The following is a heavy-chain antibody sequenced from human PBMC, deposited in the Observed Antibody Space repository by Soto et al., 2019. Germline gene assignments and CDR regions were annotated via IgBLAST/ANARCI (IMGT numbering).Heavy chain of an antibody. V-gene: IGHV4-4*07. Sequence: NPSETLSLTCTFSNGSISNFYWNWIRQSAGKGLEWIGRIHGSGSATYNPSLRSRVTMSVDTSKNQFSLKVNSVTGADTAVYYCARSSHKESWFDPWGQGTLVTVSS. D-gene: IGHD6-13*01. CDR2: IHGSGSA. J-gene: IGHJ5*02. CDR3: ARSSHKESWFDP. CDR1: NGSISNFY.